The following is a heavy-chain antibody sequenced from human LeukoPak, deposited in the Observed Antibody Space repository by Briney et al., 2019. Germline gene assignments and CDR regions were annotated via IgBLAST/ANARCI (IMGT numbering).Heavy chain of an antibody. D-gene: IGHD3-22*01. Sequence: GGSLRLSCAASGFTFSSYDMHWVRRATGKGLEWVSAIGTAGDTYYPGSVKGRFTISRENAKNSLYLQMNSLRAGDTAVYYCARYYDSSGLLSDVWGQGTLVTVSS. V-gene: IGHV3-13*01. CDR1: GFTFSSYD. CDR2: IGTAGDT. J-gene: IGHJ4*02. CDR3: ARYYDSSGLLSDV.